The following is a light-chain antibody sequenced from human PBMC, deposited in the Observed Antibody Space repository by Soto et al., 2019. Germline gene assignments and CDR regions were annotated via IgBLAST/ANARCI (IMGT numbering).Light chain of an antibody. Sequence: QSVLTQPPSASGAPGQRVTISCSGSFSNIGSNYVYWYQQLPGTAPKLLIFRNSQRPSGVPDRFSGSKSGASASLGISGLRSEDEADYYCAAWNASVWVFGGGTKLTVL. CDR3: AAWNASVWV. J-gene: IGLJ3*02. V-gene: IGLV1-47*01. CDR2: RNS. CDR1: FSNIGSNY.